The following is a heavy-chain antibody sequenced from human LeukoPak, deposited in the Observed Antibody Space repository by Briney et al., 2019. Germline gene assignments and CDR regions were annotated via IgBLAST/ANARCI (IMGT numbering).Heavy chain of an antibody. CDR3: AKGSAAGRPYYFDY. V-gene: IGHV3-23*01. J-gene: IGHJ4*02. D-gene: IGHD6-25*01. CDR1: GFIFSNYA. CDR2: IDSTGAYT. Sequence: GGSLRLSCAASGFIFSNYAMSWVRQAPGKGLEWVSAIDSTGAYTWYADSAKGRFTISKDSSKTMLYLQMNSLRAEDAAVYFCAKGSAAGRPYYFDYWGQGTLVTVSS.